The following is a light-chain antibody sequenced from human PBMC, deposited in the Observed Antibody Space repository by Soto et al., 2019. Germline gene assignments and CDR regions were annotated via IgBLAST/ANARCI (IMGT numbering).Light chain of an antibody. J-gene: IGKJ1*01. V-gene: IGKV1-5*03. CDR2: KAS. CDR3: QQYNSDST. Sequence: IQMTQSPSTLSASVGDRVTITCRASQSISILLAWYQQKPGKAPKLLIYKASSLESEVPSRFSGSGSGTEFTLTINSLQPDDSATYYCQQYNSDSTFGQGNKVEIK. CDR1: QSISIL.